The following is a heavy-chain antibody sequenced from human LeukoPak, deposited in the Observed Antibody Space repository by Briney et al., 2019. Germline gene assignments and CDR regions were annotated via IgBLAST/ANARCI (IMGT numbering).Heavy chain of an antibody. D-gene: IGHD4-17*01. CDR3: ASLDYGDYWAFDI. CDR1: GFTFSTYA. CDR2: ITGSGRDT. J-gene: IGHJ3*02. Sequence: GGSLRLSCAASGFTFSTYAMNWVRQAPGKRLEWVSSITGSGRDTYYAGSVRGRITISRDNSRNTLYLQMNSLRAEDTAVYFCASLDYGDYWAFDIWGQGTMVTLSS. V-gene: IGHV3-23*01.